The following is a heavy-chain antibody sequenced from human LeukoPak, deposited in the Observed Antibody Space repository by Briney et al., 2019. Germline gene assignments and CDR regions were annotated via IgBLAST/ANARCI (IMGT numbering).Heavy chain of an antibody. D-gene: IGHD1-26*01. Sequence: PSETLSLTCTVSGDSISIYYWSWIRQIAGKGLEWIGHIYTTGSTTYNPSLRIRVTMSVDTSKNQFSLKLSSVTAADTAVYYCARESTIVGATMIWGQGTLVTVSS. CDR1: GDSISIYY. J-gene: IGHJ4*02. CDR2: IYTTGST. CDR3: ARESTIVGATMI. V-gene: IGHV4-4*07.